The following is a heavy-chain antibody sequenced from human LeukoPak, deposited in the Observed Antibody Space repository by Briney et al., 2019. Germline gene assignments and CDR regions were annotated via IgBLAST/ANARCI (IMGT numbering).Heavy chain of an antibody. J-gene: IGHJ3*02. CDR2: ISGSGGST. V-gene: IGHV3-21*01. Sequence: GGSLRLSCAASGFTFSSYSMNWVRQAPGKGLEWVSAISGSGGSTYYADSVKGRFTISRDNAKNSLYLQMNSLRAEDTAVYYCARGSYCSSTGCYGAFDIWGQGTMVTVSS. CDR3: ARGSYCSSTGCYGAFDI. CDR1: GFTFSSYS. D-gene: IGHD2-2*01.